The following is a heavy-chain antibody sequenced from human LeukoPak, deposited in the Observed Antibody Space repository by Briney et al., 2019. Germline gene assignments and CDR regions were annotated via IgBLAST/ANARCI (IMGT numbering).Heavy chain of an antibody. CDR3: AKDASGSYVGYYFDY. CDR2: ISGSGGST. J-gene: IGHJ4*02. CDR1: GFTFSSYA. D-gene: IGHD1-26*01. Sequence: GGSLRLSCAASGFTFSSYAMSWVRQAPGKGLEWVSAISGSGGSTYYADSVKGRFTISRDNSKNTLYLQMNSLRTEDTALYYCAKDASGSYVGYYFDYWGQGTLVTVSS. V-gene: IGHV3-23*01.